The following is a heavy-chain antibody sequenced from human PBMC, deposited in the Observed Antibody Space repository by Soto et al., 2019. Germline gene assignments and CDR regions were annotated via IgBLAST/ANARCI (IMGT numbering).Heavy chain of an antibody. Sequence: QVHLVQSGSDVEKPGASVKVSCKSSGYSFTSYGIVWVRQVPGQGPEWMGWISPYNGRTNYAPSVKGRVVMTTDISTNTVYLELRSLRSADSAIYYCGRCLTDSNAMDVWGQGTTVTVSS. V-gene: IGHV1-18*01. CDR1: GYSFTSYG. CDR2: ISPYNGRT. J-gene: IGHJ6*02. D-gene: IGHD7-27*01. CDR3: GRCLTDSNAMDV.